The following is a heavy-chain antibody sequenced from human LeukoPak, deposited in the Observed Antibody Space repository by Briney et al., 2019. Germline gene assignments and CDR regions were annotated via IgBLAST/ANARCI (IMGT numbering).Heavy chain of an antibody. V-gene: IGHV1-69*13. CDR2: IIPIFGTA. CDR3: AWGVAADPNNFDY. D-gene: IGHD2-15*01. J-gene: IGHJ4*02. CDR1: GGTFSSYA. Sequence: VASVKVSCKASGGTFSSYAISWVRQAPGQGLEWMGGIIPIFGTANYAQKFQGRVTITADESTSTAYMELSSLRSEDTAVYYCAWGVAADPNNFDYWGQGTLVTVSS.